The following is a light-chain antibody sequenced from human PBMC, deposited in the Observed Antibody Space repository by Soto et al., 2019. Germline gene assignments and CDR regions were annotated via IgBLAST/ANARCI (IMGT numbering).Light chain of an antibody. Sequence: DIQMTQSPSSVSASVGDRVTITCRASQDINTWLAWYQQEPGKAPKVLIYGASSLQSGVPSRFSGSGSGTDFTLTISSLQPADFATYYCQQVKSFPRTFGGGTKVEIK. J-gene: IGKJ4*01. V-gene: IGKV1-12*01. CDR3: QQVKSFPRT. CDR2: GAS. CDR1: QDINTW.